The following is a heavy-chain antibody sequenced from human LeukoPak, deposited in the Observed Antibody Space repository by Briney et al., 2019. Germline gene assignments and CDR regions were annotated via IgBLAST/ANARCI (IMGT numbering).Heavy chain of an antibody. J-gene: IGHJ4*02. V-gene: IGHV3-9*01. CDR3: AKDYGYSSSWYDY. CDR2: ISWNSASV. CDR1: GFTFDDYG. Sequence: SGGSLRLSCEASGFTFDDYGMHWVRQAPGKGLEWVSTISWNSASVGYVDSVKGRFTISRDNAKKTPYLQMNSLRPEDTALYYCAKDYGYSSSWYDYWGQGTLVTVSS. D-gene: IGHD6-13*01.